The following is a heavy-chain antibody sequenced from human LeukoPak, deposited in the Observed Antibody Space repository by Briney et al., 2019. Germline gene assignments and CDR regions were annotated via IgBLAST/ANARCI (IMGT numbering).Heavy chain of an antibody. J-gene: IGHJ4*02. CDR1: GYTLTELS. CDR3: AKEGGLRSSWSFDF. D-gene: IGHD6-13*01. Sequence: ASVKVSCKVSGYTLTELSMHWVRQAPGKGLEWMGGFDPEDGETIYAQKFQGRVTMTEDTSTDTAYMELSSLRVEDTAVYYCAKEGGLRSSWSFDFWGQGILVIVSS. V-gene: IGHV1-24*01. CDR2: FDPEDGET.